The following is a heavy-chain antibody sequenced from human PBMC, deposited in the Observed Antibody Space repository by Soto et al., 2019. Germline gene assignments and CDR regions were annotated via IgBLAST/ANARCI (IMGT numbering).Heavy chain of an antibody. J-gene: IGHJ3*02. CDR2: IYYSGST. CDR1: GGSISSYY. D-gene: IGHD3-9*01. V-gene: IGHV4-59*01. CDR3: ARALILTGYYTHFAFDI. Sequence: SETLSLTCTVSGGSISSYYWSWIRQPPGKGLEWIGYIYYSGSTNYNPSLKSRVTISVDTSKNQFSLKLSSVTAADTAVYYCARALILTGYYTHFAFDILVQGTMVT.